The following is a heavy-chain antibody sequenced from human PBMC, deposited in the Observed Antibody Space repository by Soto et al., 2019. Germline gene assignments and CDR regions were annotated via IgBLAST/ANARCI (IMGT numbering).Heavy chain of an antibody. V-gene: IGHV4-59*01. D-gene: IGHD2-21*02. CDR3: ARMGCAGDCFTHSDS. Sequence: SETLSLTCTVSGGSISSYYWSWIRQPPGKGLEWIGYIYYSGSTNYNPSLKSRVTISIDTSKNQFSLKLRSVTAADTAVYYCARMGCAGDCFTHSDSWGQGTPVTVSS. CDR2: IYYSGST. J-gene: IGHJ4*02. CDR1: GGSISSYY.